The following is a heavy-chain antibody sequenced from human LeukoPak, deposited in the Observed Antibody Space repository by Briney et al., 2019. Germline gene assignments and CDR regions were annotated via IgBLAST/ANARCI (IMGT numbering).Heavy chain of an antibody. V-gene: IGHV3-7*01. Sequence: GGSLRLSCAASGFTFSSYDMNWVRQAPGKGLEWVANIKQDGSEKYYVDSVKGRFTISRDNAKNSLYLQMNSLRAEDTAVYYCARDPLSTVTLYYFDYWGQGTLVTVSS. CDR2: IKQDGSEK. CDR3: ARDPLSTVTLYYFDY. CDR1: GFTFSSYD. J-gene: IGHJ4*02. D-gene: IGHD4-17*01.